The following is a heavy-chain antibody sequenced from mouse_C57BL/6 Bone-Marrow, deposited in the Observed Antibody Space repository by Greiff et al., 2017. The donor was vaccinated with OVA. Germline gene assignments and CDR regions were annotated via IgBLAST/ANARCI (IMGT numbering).Heavy chain of an antibody. D-gene: IGHD2-13*01. CDR2: IYPRSGNT. CDR1: GYTFTSYG. V-gene: IGHV1-81*01. Sequence: VQPQQSGAELARPGASVKLSCKASGYTFTSYGISWVKQRTGQGLEWIGEIYPRSGNTYYNEKFKGKATLTADKSSSTAYMELRSLTSEDSAVYFCARVSGDHSFAYWGQGTLVTVSA. J-gene: IGHJ3*01. CDR3: ARVSGDHSFAY.